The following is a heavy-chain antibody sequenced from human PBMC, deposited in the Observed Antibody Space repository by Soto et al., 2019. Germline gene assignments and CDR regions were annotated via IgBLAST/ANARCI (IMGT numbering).Heavy chain of an antibody. J-gene: IGHJ4*02. CDR3: VRAYYDILTCYYVPYYFDY. CDR2: IIPIFGTA. Sequence: QVQLVQSGAEVKKPGSSVKVSCKASGGTFSSYAISWVRQAPGQGLEWMGGIIPIFGTANYAQKFKGSVTITADESTITLYMKRSSLRSEDTAVYYVVRAYYDILTCYYVPYYFDYLGQEPLVTVS. CDR1: GGTFSSYA. D-gene: IGHD3-9*01. V-gene: IGHV1-69*01.